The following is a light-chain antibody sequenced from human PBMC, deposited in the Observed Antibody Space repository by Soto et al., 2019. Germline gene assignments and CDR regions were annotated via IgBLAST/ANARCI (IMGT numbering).Light chain of an antibody. CDR2: KAS. Sequence: DIQMTQSPSTLSASVGDRVTITCRASQSVDRWLAWYQQRPGKAPKALIYKASNLESGVPSRFSGSGSGTEFTLTITSLQPGDIATYYCQQYTTLVTFGQGIMVEMK. V-gene: IGKV1-5*03. J-gene: IGKJ1*01. CDR3: QQYTTLVT. CDR1: QSVDRW.